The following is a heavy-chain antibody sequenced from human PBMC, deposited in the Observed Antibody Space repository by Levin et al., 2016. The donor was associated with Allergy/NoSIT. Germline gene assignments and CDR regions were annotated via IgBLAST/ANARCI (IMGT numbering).Heavy chain of an antibody. CDR2: IYYSGST. D-gene: IGHD2-21*01. Sequence: SETLSLTCTVSGGSISSHYWTWIRQPPGKGLEWIGYIYYSGSTSYNPSLKSRVTISLDTSKNQFSLKLSSVTAADTAVYYCARQRLIYYFDYWGQGTLVTVSS. CDR1: GGSISSHY. CDR3: ARQRLIYYFDY. V-gene: IGHV4-59*11. J-gene: IGHJ4*02.